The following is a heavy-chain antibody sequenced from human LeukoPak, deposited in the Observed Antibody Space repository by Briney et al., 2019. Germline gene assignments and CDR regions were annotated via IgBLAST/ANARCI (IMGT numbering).Heavy chain of an antibody. CDR2: EGPTSGNT. Sequence: GSVKPSCRASGYPSTDYNFNWVRKAHGQGDLWRGGEGPTSGNTGYDQKFQGRIIITRDAAIRTVYMEQTSLRFDDTAVYYGARGRYHLNKGGYYYMDVWGEGTTVTVSS. D-gene: IGHD1/OR15-1a*01. CDR3: ARGRYHLNKGGYYYMDV. V-gene: IGHV1-8*03. J-gene: IGHJ6*03. CDR1: GYPSTDYN.